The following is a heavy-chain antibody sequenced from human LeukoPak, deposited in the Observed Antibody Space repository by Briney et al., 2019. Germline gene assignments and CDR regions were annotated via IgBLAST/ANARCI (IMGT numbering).Heavy chain of an antibody. J-gene: IGHJ3*02. Sequence: SETLSLTCTVSGGSISSHYWSWLRQPPGKGLEWIGYIYYSGSTNYNPSLKSRVTISVDTSKNQFSLKLSSVTAADTAVYYWESTVYPPDAFDISGQGTMVTVYS. CDR2: IYYSGST. CDR3: ESTVYPPDAFDI. CDR1: GGSISSHY. D-gene: IGHD4-17*01. V-gene: IGHV4-59*11.